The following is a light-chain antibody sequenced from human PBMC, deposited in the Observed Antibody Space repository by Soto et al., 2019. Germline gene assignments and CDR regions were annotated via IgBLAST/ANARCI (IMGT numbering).Light chain of an antibody. CDR2: AAS. J-gene: IGKJ5*01. CDR3: QQRKSYPIT. CDR1: QDINTY. V-gene: IGKV1-9*01. Sequence: DIPLTQSPSFLSASVGDRVTITCRASQDINTYLAWYQQKPGKAPKLLIFAASTLQNGVPSRFSGRGSGTEFTVTITSLQPEDFATYYCQQRKSYPITFGQGTRLEIK.